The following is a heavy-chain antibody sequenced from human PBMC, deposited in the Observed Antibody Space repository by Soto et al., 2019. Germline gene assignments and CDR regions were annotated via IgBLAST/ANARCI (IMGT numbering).Heavy chain of an antibody. CDR1: GFTFSDYY. V-gene: IGHV3-11*01. Sequence: GGPLRLSCAASGFTFSDYYMSWIRQAPGKGLEWVSYISSSGSTIYYADSVKGRFTISRDNAKNSLYLQMNSLRAEDTAVYYCARDQSGYSGYDHYYYYYYMDVWGKGTTVTVSS. D-gene: IGHD5-12*01. J-gene: IGHJ6*03. CDR2: ISSSGSTI. CDR3: ARDQSGYSGYDHYYYYYYMDV.